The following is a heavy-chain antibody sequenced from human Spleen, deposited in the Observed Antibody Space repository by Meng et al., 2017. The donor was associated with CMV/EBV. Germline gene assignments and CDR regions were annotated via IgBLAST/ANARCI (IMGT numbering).Heavy chain of an antibody. CDR2: IKQDGSEK. D-gene: IGHD2-21*01. CDR1: GFTFSSYW. V-gene: IGHV3-7*01. Sequence: SCAASGFTFSSYWMSWVRQAPGKGLEWVANIKQDGSEKYYVDSVKGRFTISRDNAKNSLYLQMNSLRAEDTAVYYCTPHPYSIYLSYAMDVWGQGTTVTVSS. CDR3: TPHPYSIYLSYAMDV. J-gene: IGHJ6*02.